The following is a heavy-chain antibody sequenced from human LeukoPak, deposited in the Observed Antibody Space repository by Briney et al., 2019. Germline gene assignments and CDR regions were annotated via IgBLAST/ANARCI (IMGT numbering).Heavy chain of an antibody. V-gene: IGHV3-30*02. CDR3: AKVSLNMVNDAFDI. CDR1: GFTFSSYG. J-gene: IGHJ3*02. CDR2: IRYDGSRK. D-gene: IGHD4/OR15-4a*01. Sequence: GGSLRLSCAASGFTFSSYGMHWVRQAPGKGLEWVAFIRYDGSRKYYADSVKGRFTISRDNSKNTLYLQMNSLRAEDTAMYYCAKVSLNMVNDAFDIWGQGTMVSVSS.